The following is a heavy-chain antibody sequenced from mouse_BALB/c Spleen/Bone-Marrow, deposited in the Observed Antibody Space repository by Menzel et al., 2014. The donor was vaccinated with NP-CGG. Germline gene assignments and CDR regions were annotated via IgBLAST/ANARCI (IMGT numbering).Heavy chain of an antibody. Sequence: EVMLVESGGGLVQPGGSRKLSCAASGFTFSDYGMAWVRQAPGKGPEWVAFISNLAYSIYYADTVTGRFTISRENAKNTLYLEMSSLRSEDTAMYYCARDQVYYYGSSYGYFDVWGAGPRSPSPQ. V-gene: IGHV5-15*02. CDR1: GFTFSDYG. CDR3: ARDQVYYYGSSYGYFDV. J-gene: IGHJ1*01. CDR2: ISNLAYSI. D-gene: IGHD1-1*01.